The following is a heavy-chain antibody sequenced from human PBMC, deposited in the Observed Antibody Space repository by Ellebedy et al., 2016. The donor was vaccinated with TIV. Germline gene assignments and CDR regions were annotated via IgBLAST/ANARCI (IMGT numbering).Heavy chain of an antibody. Sequence: GESLKISCAASGFTFSSYGMSWVRQAPGKGLEWVSIIYSDGSTYYADSVNGRLTFSRDISKNTLYLQMESLRVEDTAFYYCSRDPLTVNPEGVYYYCLDVWGQGTTVTVSS. D-gene: IGHD3-16*01. CDR3: SRDPLTVNPEGVYYYCLDV. CDR2: IYSDGST. V-gene: IGHV3-66*01. CDR1: GFTFSSYG. J-gene: IGHJ6*02.